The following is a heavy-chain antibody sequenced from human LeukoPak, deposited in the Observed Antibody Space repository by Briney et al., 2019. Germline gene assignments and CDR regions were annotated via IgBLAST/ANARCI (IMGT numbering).Heavy chain of an antibody. V-gene: IGHV4-61*02. D-gene: IGHD2/OR15-2a*01. Sequence: SSETLSLTCTVSGDSISSGSYYWSWIRQPAGKGLEWIGRIYTSGSTNYNPSLGSRVTISVDRSKNQFSLNLSSVTAADTAVYYCVRAWAFQYYFDYWGQGTLVTVSS. J-gene: IGHJ4*02. CDR2: IYTSGST. CDR1: GDSISSGSYY. CDR3: VRAWAFQYYFDY.